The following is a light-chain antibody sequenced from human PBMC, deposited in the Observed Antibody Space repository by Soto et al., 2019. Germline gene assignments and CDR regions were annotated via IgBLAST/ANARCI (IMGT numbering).Light chain of an antibody. CDR3: QQSYSTPRT. CDR1: QSISSY. CDR2: GAS. V-gene: IGKV1-39*01. Sequence: DIQMTQSPSSLSASVGDRVTITCRASQSISSYLNWYQQKPGKAPKVLIYGASSLQSGVPSRFSGSGSGTDFTLTISSLRPEDFATYYCQQSYSTPRTFGQGSKVEIK. J-gene: IGKJ1*01.